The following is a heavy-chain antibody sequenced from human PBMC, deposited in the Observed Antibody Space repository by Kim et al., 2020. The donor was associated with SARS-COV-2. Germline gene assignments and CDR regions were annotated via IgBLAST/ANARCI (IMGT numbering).Heavy chain of an antibody. CDR3: ARVRSFFGVVRNFDY. D-gene: IGHD3-3*01. CDR1: GGSISSGGYY. V-gene: IGHV4-31*03. Sequence: SETLSLICTVSGGSISSGGYYWSWIRQHPGKGLEWIGYIYYSGSTYYNPSLKSRVTISVDTSKNQFSLKLSSVTAADTAVYYCARVRSFFGVVRNFDYWGQGTLVTVSS. J-gene: IGHJ4*02. CDR2: IYYSGST.